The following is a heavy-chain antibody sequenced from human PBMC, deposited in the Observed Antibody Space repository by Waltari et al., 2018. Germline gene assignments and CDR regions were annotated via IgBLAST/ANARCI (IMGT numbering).Heavy chain of an antibody. CDR1: GYTFTSYG. J-gene: IGHJ6*02. V-gene: IGHV1-18*01. Sequence: QVQLVQSGAEVKKPGASVKVSCKASGYTFTSYGISWVRQAPGPGLEWMGWVSEYNGNTNYAEELQGRVTMTTDTSTSTAYRERRSLRSDDTAVYYCARDPSRTLPSTFWYYYYGMDVWGQGTTVTVSS. CDR2: VSEYNGNT. D-gene: IGHD3-16*01. CDR3: ARDPSRTLPSTFWYYYYGMDV.